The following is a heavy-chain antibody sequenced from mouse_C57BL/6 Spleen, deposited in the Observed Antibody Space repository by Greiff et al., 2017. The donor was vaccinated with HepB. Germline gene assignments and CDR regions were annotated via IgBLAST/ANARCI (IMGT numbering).Heavy chain of an antibody. CDR2: IDPEDGDT. CDR3: TIPDRGLRRTGFAY. V-gene: IGHV14-1*01. D-gene: IGHD2-2*01. J-gene: IGHJ3*01. CDR1: GFDIKDYY. Sequence: VQLQQSGAELVRPGASVKLSCTASGFDIKDYYMHWVKQRPEQGLEWIGRIDPEDGDTEYAPKFQGKATMTADTSSNTAYLQLSSLTSEDTAVYYCTIPDRGLRRTGFAYWGQGTLVTVSA.